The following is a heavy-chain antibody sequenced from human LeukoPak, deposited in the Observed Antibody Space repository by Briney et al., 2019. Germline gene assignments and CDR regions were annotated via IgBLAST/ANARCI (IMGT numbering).Heavy chain of an antibody. J-gene: IGHJ4*02. CDR3: ARGSSSPVPNFDY. CDR1: GFTFSSYS. D-gene: IGHD6-13*01. V-gene: IGHV3-21*01. CDR2: ISSSSSYI. Sequence: PGGSLRLSCAAPGFTFSSYSMNWVRQAPGKGLEWVSSISSSSSYIYYADSVKGRFTISRDNAKNSLYLQMNSLRAEDTAVYYCARGSSSPVPNFDYWGQGTLVTVSS.